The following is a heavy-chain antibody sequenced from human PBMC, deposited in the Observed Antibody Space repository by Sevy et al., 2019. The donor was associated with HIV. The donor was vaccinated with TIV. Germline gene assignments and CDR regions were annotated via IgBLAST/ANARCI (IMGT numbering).Heavy chain of an antibody. Sequence: GGSLRLSCAASGFSFDDSTMHWVRQAPGKPLEWVALISWDGGSTYYADSVKGRFTISRDNSKNSLYLQMKGLGAEDTALYYCAKDMEFTGTFPLDAWGQGTLVTVSS. V-gene: IGHV3-43D*04. CDR2: ISWDGGST. CDR3: AKDMEFTGTFPLDA. CDR1: GFSFDDST. D-gene: IGHD1-1*01. J-gene: IGHJ5*02.